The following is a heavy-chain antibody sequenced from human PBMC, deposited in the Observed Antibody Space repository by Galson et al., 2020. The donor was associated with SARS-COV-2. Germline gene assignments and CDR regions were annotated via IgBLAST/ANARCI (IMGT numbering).Heavy chain of an antibody. CDR2: ISSDGSNS. Sequence: GESLKISCAATGFTFSNYVMHWVRQAPGKGPEWVAVISSDGSNSFYADSLKGRFTISRDNSKSTLYLQMNSLRAEDTAVYYCARGGEWELPYYFDYWGQGTLVTVSS. CDR1: GFTFSNYV. J-gene: IGHJ4*02. CDR3: ARGGEWELPYYFDY. D-gene: IGHD1-26*01. V-gene: IGHV3-30*04.